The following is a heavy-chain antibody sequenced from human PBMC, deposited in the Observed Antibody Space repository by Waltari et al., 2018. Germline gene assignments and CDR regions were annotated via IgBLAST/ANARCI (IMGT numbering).Heavy chain of an antibody. D-gene: IGHD3-16*01. Sequence: EVQLSESGGGLVQPGGSLRVSCAASGFTFSNFDMSCVRQAPGKGLEWLAGLNHGGGKIYYADSVKGRFTISRDDSKNTVYLQMSSLRAEDTAIYYCAKDYHRADMGESASLFDYWGQGTLVTVSS. CDR1: GFTFSNFD. J-gene: IGHJ4*02. CDR2: LNHGGGKI. V-gene: IGHV3-23*01. CDR3: AKDYHRADMGESASLFDY.